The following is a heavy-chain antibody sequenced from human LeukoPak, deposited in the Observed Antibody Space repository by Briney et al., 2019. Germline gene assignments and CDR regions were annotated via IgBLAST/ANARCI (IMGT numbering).Heavy chain of an antibody. V-gene: IGHV3-23*01. CDR2: IRGSVAGS. CDR1: GFTFPSYA. CDR3: ARTYSGESGYDFLFHY. J-gene: IGHJ4*02. D-gene: IGHD5-12*01. Sequence: GGSLRLSCAASGFTFPSYAMSWVRQAPGKGLEWVSAIRGSVAGSYYADSVKGRFTISRDNSKNTVYLQMNSVRAEDTAVYYCARTYSGESGYDFLFHYWGQGTLVTVSS.